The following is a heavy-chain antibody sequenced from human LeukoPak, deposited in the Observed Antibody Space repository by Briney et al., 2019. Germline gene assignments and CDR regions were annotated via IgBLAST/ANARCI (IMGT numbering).Heavy chain of an antibody. Sequence: PSETLSLTCAVYGGSFSGYYWSWIRQPPGKGPEWIGEINHSGSTNYNPSLKSRVTISLDTSKNHFSLTLSSVTAADTAVFYCARGPRWSGSYYYGMDVWGQGTTVTVSS. D-gene: IGHD2-15*01. J-gene: IGHJ6*02. CDR2: INHSGST. CDR1: GGSFSGYY. V-gene: IGHV4-34*01. CDR3: ARGPRWSGSYYYGMDV.